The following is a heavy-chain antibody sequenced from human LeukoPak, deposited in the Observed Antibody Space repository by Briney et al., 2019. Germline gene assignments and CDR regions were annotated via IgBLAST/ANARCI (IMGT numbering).Heavy chain of an antibody. J-gene: IGHJ4*02. Sequence: PGGSLRLSCAASGFTFDDYAMHWVRQAPGKGLEGGSGISWNSGSIGYADSVKGRFTISRDNAKNSLYLQMNSLRAEDTALYYCAKAASSGYSLQGFDYWGQGTLVTVSS. V-gene: IGHV3-9*01. CDR1: GFTFDDYA. CDR2: ISWNSGSI. CDR3: AKAASSGYSLQGFDY. D-gene: IGHD3-22*01.